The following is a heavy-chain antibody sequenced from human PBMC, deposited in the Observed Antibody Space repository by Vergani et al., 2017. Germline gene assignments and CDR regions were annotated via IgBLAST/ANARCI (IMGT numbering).Heavy chain of an antibody. CDR1: GGSLRGYY. CDR3: ARRAERWETLLRDDFDV. J-gene: IGHJ3*01. V-gene: IGHV4-34*01. Sequence: QVQLQQWGPGLLKPSETLSLTFAVYGGSLRGYYWSWIRLAPGKGLEWSGANNHSGTINYNPTLKSPFNVSIDTSRDHSSLMLRSVSAADTAVYFCARRAERWETLLRDDFDVWGQGTFVTVSP. CDR2: NNHSGTI. D-gene: IGHD1-26*01.